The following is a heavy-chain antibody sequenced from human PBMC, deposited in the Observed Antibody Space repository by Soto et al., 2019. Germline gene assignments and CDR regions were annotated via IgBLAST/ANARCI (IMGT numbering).Heavy chain of an antibody. CDR1: GGSISSGGYY. J-gene: IGHJ6*02. V-gene: IGHV4-31*03. CDR2: IYYSGST. D-gene: IGHD2-15*01. Sequence: SETLSLTCTVSGGSISSGGYYWSWIRQHPGKGLEWIGYIYYSGSTYYNPSLKSRVTISVDTSKNQFSLKLSSVTAADTAVYYCARGGCSGGSCYSTPYYYYYYGMDVGGQGTTVTVSS. CDR3: ARGGCSGGSCYSTPYYYYYYGMDV.